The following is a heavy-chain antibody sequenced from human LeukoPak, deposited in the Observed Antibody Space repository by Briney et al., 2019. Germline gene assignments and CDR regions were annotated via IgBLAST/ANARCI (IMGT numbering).Heavy chain of an antibody. Sequence: PGGSLRLSCAASGFTFSSYIIHWVRQAPGKGLEWVAVISYDGTDKYYADSVKGRFTISRDNSKNTLYLQMNSLRAEDTAVYYCARGVDYYENSGTIDYWGQGTLVTVSS. D-gene: IGHD3-22*01. CDR2: ISYDGTDK. J-gene: IGHJ4*02. CDR1: GFTFSSYI. V-gene: IGHV3-30*04. CDR3: ARGVDYYENSGTIDY.